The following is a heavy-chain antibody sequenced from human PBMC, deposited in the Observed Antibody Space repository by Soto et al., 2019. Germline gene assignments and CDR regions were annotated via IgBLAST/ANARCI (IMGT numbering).Heavy chain of an antibody. D-gene: IGHD4-4*01. J-gene: IGHJ4*02. CDR2: INQDGSQT. V-gene: IGHV3-7*01. CDR3: STSRND. Sequence: DVQLVQSGGGLVQPGGSLRLSCAASGFPFSSFWMDWVRQAPGKGLEWVANINQDGSQTYYVDSVRGRFAVSRDNAENSVYLQMNSLRVEDTAVYYCSTSRNDWGQGTLVTVSS. CDR1: GFPFSSFW.